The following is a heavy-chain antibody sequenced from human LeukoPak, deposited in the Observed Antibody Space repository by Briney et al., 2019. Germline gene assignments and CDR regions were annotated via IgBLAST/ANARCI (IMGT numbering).Heavy chain of an antibody. CDR2: INWNGGST. CDR3: ARASYSGYDSDY. D-gene: IGHD5-12*01. CDR1: GFTFDDYG. V-gene: IGHV3-20*04. J-gene: IGHJ4*02. Sequence: GGSLRLSCAASGFTFDDYGVSWVRQAPGKGLEWVSGINWNGGSTGYADSVKGRFTISRDNAKNSLYLQMNSLRAEDTALYYCARASYSGYDSDYWGQGTLVTVSA.